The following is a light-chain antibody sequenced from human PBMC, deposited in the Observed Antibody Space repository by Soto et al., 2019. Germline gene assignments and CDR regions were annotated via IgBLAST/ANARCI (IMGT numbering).Light chain of an antibody. Sequence: DIQMTQSPASLSASVGDRVTISCRASQSIGRNLNWYQQKPGKAPTLLMFTSSNLQSGVPSRFSGSGSGTDFTLTITRLEPEDSAVYFCQQYTGPPTTFGQGTRLEIK. CDR3: QQYTGPPTT. V-gene: IGKV1-39*01. J-gene: IGKJ5*01. CDR1: QSIGRN. CDR2: TSS.